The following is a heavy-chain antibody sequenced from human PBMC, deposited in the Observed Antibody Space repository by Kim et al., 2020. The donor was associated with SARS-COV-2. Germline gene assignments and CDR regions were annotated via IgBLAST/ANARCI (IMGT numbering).Heavy chain of an antibody. V-gene: IGHV4-39*01. CDR3: ARPGGYYYGSGSYYARLENYFDY. CDR1: GGSISSSSYY. J-gene: IGHJ4*02. Sequence: SETLSLTCTVSGGSISSSSYYWGWIRQPPGKGLEWIGSIYYSGSTYYNPSLKSRVTISVDTSKNQFSLKLSSVTAADTAVYYCARPGGYYYGSGSYYARLENYFDYWVQGTLVTVSS. CDR2: IYYSGST. D-gene: IGHD3-10*01.